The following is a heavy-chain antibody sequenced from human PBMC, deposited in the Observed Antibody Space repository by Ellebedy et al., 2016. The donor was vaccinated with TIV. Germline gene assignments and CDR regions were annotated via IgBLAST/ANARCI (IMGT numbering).Heavy chain of an antibody. CDR3: TREAANWDYPYYYYNSMDV. CDR1: GFTFGDFA. D-gene: IGHD1-7*01. Sequence: GESLKISXTASGFTFGDFAISWVRHAPGKGLQWVGFIGSKGCGPTTQYAASVKGRFTISRDDSKSIAYLQMNSLKTEDTALYYCTREAANWDYPYYYYNSMDVWGQGTTVTVSS. V-gene: IGHV3-49*04. J-gene: IGHJ6*02. CDR2: IGSKGCGPTT.